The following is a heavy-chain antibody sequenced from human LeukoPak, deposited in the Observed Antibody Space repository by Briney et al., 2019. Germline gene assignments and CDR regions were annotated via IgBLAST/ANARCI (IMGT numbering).Heavy chain of an antibody. V-gene: IGHV1-2*02. J-gene: IGHJ4*02. D-gene: IGHD2-21*01. Sequence: IPGGSLRLSCAASGFTFSSYGMHWVRQAPGQGLEWMGWINPNTGDTHYAQKFQGRVTLTRDTSITTVYMELSRLTSDDPAIFYCAVAPGDYWGQGPLVTVSS. CDR2: INPNTGDT. CDR1: GFTFSSYG. CDR3: AVAPGDY.